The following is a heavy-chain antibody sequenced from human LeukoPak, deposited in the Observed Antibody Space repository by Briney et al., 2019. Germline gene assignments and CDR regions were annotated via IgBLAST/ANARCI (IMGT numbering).Heavy chain of an antibody. CDR2: IIPIFGTA. J-gene: IGHJ3*02. D-gene: IGHD2-2*01. CDR3: ARDQCSSTSCYLGAFDI. V-gene: IGHV1-69*13. Sequence: GASVKVSCKASGYTFTTYGFSWVRQAPGQGLEWMGGIIPIFGTANYAQKFQGRVTITADESTSTAYMELSSLRSEDTAVYYCARDQCSSTSCYLGAFDIWGQGTMVTVSS. CDR1: GYTFTTYG.